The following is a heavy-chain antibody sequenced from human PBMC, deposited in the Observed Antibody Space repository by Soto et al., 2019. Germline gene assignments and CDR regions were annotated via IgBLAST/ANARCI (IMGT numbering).Heavy chain of an antibody. CDR1: GFIFSDHY. CDR3: ARVVVPRYDFDN. J-gene: IGHJ4*02. V-gene: IGHV3-72*01. Sequence: EVQLVESGGGLVQPGGSLRLSCAVSGFIFSDHYMDWVRQAPGKGLEWVGRTRNKANSYSTEYAASVKGRFTISRDDSQNSLYLQMNSLKTEDTAVYYCARVVVPRYDFDNWGQGTLVTVSS. CDR2: TRNKANSYST. D-gene: IGHD5-12*01.